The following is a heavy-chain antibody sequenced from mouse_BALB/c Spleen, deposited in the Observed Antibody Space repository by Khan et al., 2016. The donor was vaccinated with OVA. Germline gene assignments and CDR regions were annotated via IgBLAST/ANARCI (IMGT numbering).Heavy chain of an antibody. CDR2: ISYSGST. D-gene: IGHD1-1*01. CDR3: ARGNYYGYAMDY. V-gene: IGHV3-2*02. J-gene: IGHJ4*01. Sequence: VQLKQSGPGLVKPSQSLSLTCTVTGYSITSNYAWNWIRQLPGNKLEWMGYISYSGSTSYNPSLKSRISITRDTSKNQFFLQLNSVTTEDAATYYCARGNYYGYAMDYWGQGTSVTVSS. CDR1: GYSITSNYA.